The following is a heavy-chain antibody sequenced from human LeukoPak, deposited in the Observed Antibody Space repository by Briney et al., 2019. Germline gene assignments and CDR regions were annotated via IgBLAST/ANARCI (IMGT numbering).Heavy chain of an antibody. CDR3: AKVWSSGGKDY. CDR1: GFTFSSYG. CDR2: ISYDGSNK. V-gene: IGHV3-30*18. J-gene: IGHJ4*02. D-gene: IGHD2-21*01. Sequence: PWGSLRLSCAASGFTFSSYGMHWVRQAPGKGLEWVAVISYDGSNKYYADSVKGRFTISRDNSKNTLYLQMNSLRAEDTAVYYCAKVWSSGGKDYWGQGTLVTVSS.